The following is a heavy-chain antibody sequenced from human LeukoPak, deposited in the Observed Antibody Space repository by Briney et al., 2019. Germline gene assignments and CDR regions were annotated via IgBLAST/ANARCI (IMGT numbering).Heavy chain of an antibody. V-gene: IGHV1-2*02. CDR2: INPNSGGT. J-gene: IGHJ3*02. CDR1: GYTFTANY. D-gene: IGHD2/OR15-2a*01. Sequence: ASVKVSCKTSGYTFTANYMQWVRQAPGQGLEWMGWINPNSGGTRYAQKFQGRVTMTRDTSISTAYMELSRLRSDDTAVYYCTRYRCKTTSGCEDTDAFDMWGQGTMVTVSS. CDR3: TRYRCKTTSGCEDTDAFDM.